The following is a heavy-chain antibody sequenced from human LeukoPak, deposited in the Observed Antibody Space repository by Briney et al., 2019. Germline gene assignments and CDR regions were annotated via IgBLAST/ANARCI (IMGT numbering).Heavy chain of an antibody. D-gene: IGHD3-10*01. CDR1: GYTFTNYW. CDR3: ATNTMFRGIHAFDI. J-gene: IGHJ3*02. Sequence: GESLKISCKGSGYTFTNYWIGWVRQMPGEGLEWMGIIFPGDSDTRYSPSFEGQVTISADKSITTAYLQWSSLKASDTAMYYCATNTMFRGIHAFDIWGQGTMVTVSS. V-gene: IGHV5-51*01. CDR2: IFPGDSDT.